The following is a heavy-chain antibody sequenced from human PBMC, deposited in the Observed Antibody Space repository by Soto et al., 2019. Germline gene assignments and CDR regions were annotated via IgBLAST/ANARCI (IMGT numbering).Heavy chain of an antibody. D-gene: IGHD5-18*01. CDR2: IDPSDSDT. CDR3: ARTSMQSRGYSYGHGGMDV. J-gene: IGHJ6*02. CDR1: GYSFTSYW. V-gene: IGHV5-10-1*01. Sequence: GESLXISCKGSGYSFTSYWIGWVRQMPGKGLEWMGMIDPSDSDTNYSPSLQGHVTISTDKSISTAYLQWSSLKASDTAMYYCARTSMQSRGYSYGHGGMDVWGQGTTVTVSS.